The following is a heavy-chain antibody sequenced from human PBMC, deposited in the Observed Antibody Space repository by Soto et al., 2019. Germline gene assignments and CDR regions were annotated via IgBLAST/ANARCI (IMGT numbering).Heavy chain of an antibody. Sequence: GGSLRLSCAASGFTLSTSDMHWVRQATGKGLEWVAALSYAGDTYYPGSVKGRFTVSREGAKNSLYLQMNSLTAGDTAVYYCAKGPLSASGYYYQDVWGKGTTVTVSS. V-gene: IGHV3-13*01. CDR3: AKGPLSASGYYYQDV. CDR2: LSYAGDT. J-gene: IGHJ6*03. CDR1: GFTLSTSD. D-gene: IGHD3-10*01.